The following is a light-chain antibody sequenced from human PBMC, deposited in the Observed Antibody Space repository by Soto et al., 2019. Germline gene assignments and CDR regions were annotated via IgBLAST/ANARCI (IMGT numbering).Light chain of an antibody. CDR3: QQSYSAPTWT. CDR1: QSISTY. CDR2: AAS. Sequence: DIHMTQSPSSLSASVGDSVTITCRASQSISTYLNWYQHEPGKAPELLIYAASSWQSGVPSWFSCSGSGNDFTLTISSLECEDFATYYCQQSYSAPTWTFAQGTKVEIK. V-gene: IGKV1-39*01. J-gene: IGKJ1*01.